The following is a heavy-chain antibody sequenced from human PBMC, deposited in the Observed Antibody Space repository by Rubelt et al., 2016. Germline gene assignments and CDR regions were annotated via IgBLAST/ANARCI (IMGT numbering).Heavy chain of an antibody. V-gene: IGHV4-38-2*02. D-gene: IGHD4-17*01. CDR2: IYHSGST. CDR3: ASTTVTTKLSNWFDP. Sequence: QVQLQESGPGLVKPSETLSLTCTVSGYSISSGYYWGWIRQPPGKGLEWIGSIYHSGSTYYNPALRGRVPILVYTPKNQFSLRLSSVTAADTAVYYCASTTVTTKLSNWFDPWGQGTLVTVSS. CDR1: GYSISSGYY. J-gene: IGHJ5*02.